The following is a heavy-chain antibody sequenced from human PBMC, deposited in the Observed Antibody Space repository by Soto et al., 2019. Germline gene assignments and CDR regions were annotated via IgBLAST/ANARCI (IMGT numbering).Heavy chain of an antibody. Sequence: QVQLVQSGAEVKKPGSSVKVSCKASGGTFSSYAISWVRQAPGQGLEWMGGIIPIFGTANYAQKFQGRVTITADESTSTAYMELSSLRSEDTAVYYCASATDYDILTGYVYYFHYWGQGTLVTVSS. CDR3: ASATDYDILTGYVYYFHY. D-gene: IGHD3-9*01. CDR2: IIPIFGTA. V-gene: IGHV1-69*01. J-gene: IGHJ4*02. CDR1: GGTFSSYA.